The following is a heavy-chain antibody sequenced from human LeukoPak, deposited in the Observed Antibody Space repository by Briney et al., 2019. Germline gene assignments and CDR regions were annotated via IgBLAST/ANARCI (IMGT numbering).Heavy chain of an antibody. CDR2: IYYSGST. J-gene: IGHJ6*03. CDR1: GGSISSSNYY. Sequence: PSETLSLTCTVSGGSISSSNYYWGWIRQPPGKGLEWIGNIYYSGSTYYDPSLKSRVTISVDTSKNQFSLKLSSVTAADTAVYYCARGYYMDVWGKGTTVTISS. V-gene: IGHV4-39*01. CDR3: ARGYYMDV.